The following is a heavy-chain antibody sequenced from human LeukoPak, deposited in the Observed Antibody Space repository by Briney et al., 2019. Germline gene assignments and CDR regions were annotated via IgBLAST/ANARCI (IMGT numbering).Heavy chain of an antibody. J-gene: IGHJ4*02. CDR1: GYSISSGYY. Sequence: PSETLSLTCTVSGYSISSGYYWGWIRQPPGKGLEWIGSIYHSGSTYYNPSLKSRVTISVDTSKNQFSLKLSSVTAADTAVYYCARASPRGYYFDYWGQGTLVTVSS. D-gene: IGHD1-26*01. V-gene: IGHV4-38-2*02. CDR2: IYHSGST. CDR3: ARASPRGYYFDY.